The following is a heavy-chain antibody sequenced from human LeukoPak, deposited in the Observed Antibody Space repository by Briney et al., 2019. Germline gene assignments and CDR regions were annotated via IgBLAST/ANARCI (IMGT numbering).Heavy chain of an antibody. D-gene: IGHD3-10*01. Sequence: GGSLRLSCAASGFTFSSYSMNWVRQAPGKGLEWVSSISSSSSYIYYADSVKGRFTISRDNAKNSLYLQMNSLRAEDTAVYYRARDQVSGNYYGSGSYSRGYYYGMDVWGKGTTVTVSS. J-gene: IGHJ6*04. CDR1: GFTFSSYS. CDR3: ARDQVSGNYYGSGSYSRGYYYGMDV. V-gene: IGHV3-21*01. CDR2: ISSSSSYI.